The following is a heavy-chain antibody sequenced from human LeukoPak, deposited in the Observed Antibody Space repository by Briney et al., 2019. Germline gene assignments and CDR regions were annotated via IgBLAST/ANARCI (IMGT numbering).Heavy chain of an antibody. CDR2: ISGDGKGR. J-gene: IGHJ4*02. D-gene: IGHD6-19*01. V-gene: IGHV3-23*01. CDR3: ARAEAVAGLPIDY. CDR1: GFTFSSYG. Sequence: GGSLRLFCAVSGFTFSSYGMSWVRQAPGKGLQWVSAISGDGKGRDYPDSVKGRFTISRDNSKNTLYLQMNSLRAEDTAVYYCARAEAVAGLPIDYWGQGTLVTVSS.